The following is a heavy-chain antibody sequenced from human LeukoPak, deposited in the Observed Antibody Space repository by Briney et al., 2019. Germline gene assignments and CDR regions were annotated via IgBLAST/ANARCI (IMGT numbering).Heavy chain of an antibody. CDR3: ARQGVYGDYDY. CDR2: ITSGSTYI. CDR1: GFTFSSYS. D-gene: IGHD4-17*01. Sequence: KPGESLRLSCAASGFTFSSYSMTWVRQAPGKGLEWVSSITSGSTYIFYADSVKGRFTISRDDSKNSLYLQMNSLRADDTAVYYCARQGVYGDYDYWGQGTLVTVSS. V-gene: IGHV3-21*01. J-gene: IGHJ4*02.